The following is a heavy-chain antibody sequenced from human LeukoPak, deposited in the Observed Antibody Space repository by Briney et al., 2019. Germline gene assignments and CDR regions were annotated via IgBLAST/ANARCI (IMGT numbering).Heavy chain of an antibody. CDR2: IYYSGST. CDR3: ARTYSSGWYRDAEYFQH. CDR1: GGSISSYY. D-gene: IGHD6-19*01. Sequence: SETLSLTCTVSGGSISSYYWSWIRQPPGKGLEWIGYIYYSGSTNYNPSLKSRVTMSVDTSKNQFSLKLSSVTAADTAVYYCARTYSSGWYRDAEYFQHWGQGTLVTVSS. J-gene: IGHJ1*01. V-gene: IGHV4-59*08.